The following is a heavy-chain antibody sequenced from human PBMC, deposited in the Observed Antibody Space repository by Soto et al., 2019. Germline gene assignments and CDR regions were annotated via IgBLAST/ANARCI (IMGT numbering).Heavy chain of an antibody. Sequence: QVHLVQSGPEVKKPGASVKVSCEVSGYGFRGQGVSWVRQAPGQRFEWMGWISGYNGNTDYAPKFQGRLSLTTDTSTSTAYMELSSLKSEDTAVYFCARGRGVKLVRGWGQGTLVTVSS. CDR1: GYGFRGQG. CDR2: ISGYNGNT. D-gene: IGHD3-10*01. CDR3: ARGRGVKLVRG. J-gene: IGHJ4*02. V-gene: IGHV1-18*01.